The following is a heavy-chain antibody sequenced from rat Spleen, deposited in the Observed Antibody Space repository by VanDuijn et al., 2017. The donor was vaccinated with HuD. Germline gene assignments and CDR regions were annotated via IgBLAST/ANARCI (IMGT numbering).Heavy chain of an antibody. CDR1: GFSLRNYG. D-gene: IGHD1-2*01. V-gene: IGHV2-13*01. CDR3: ARSDYSSPYYFDY. CDR2: IWGNGNT. Sequence: QVQLKESGPGLVQPSQTLSLTCTVSGFSLRNYGVIWVRQPPGKGLEWMGVIWGNGNTSYKSALKSRLSITRDTSKSQVFLKMNSLQTEDIATYYCARSDYSSPYYFDYWGQGVMVTVSS. J-gene: IGHJ2*01.